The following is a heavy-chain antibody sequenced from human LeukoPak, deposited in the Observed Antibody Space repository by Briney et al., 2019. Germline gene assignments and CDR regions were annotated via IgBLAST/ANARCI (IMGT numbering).Heavy chain of an antibody. V-gene: IGHV4-59*01. D-gene: IGHD3-10*01. J-gene: IGHJ4*02. CDR2: IYYSGST. Sequence: SSETLSLTCTVSGGSISSYYWSWIRQPPGKGLEWIGYIYYSGSTNYTPSLKSRVTISVDTSKNQFSLKLSSVTAADTAVYYCARNRFGDPYYFDYWGQGTLVTVSS. CDR1: GGSISSYY. CDR3: ARNRFGDPYYFDY.